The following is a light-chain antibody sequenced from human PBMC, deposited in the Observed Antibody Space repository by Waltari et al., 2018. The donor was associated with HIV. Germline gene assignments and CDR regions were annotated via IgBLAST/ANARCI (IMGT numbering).Light chain of an antibody. CDR1: SSNIGAGFD. J-gene: IGLJ3*02. V-gene: IGLV1-40*01. CDR3: QSYDSSLSGSV. CDR2: GTS. Sequence: QSVLTPPPSVSGAPGQRVTISCTVSSSNIGAGFDVHWYQQLPGTAPKLLIYGTSNRPSGVPDRFSGSKSGSSASRAITGLQAEDVADYDCQSYDSSLSGSVFGRGTKLTVL.